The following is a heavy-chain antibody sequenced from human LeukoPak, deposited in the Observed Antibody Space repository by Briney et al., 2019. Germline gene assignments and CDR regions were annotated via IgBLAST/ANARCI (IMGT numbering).Heavy chain of an antibody. J-gene: IGHJ5*02. Sequence: PSETLSLTCAVSGGSIINSNWWSWVRQPPGKGLEWIGEIDHSGSTSYNPSLKSRVTISVDTSKNQFSLKLSSVTAADTAVYYCARVLLPYNWFDPWGQGTLVTVSS. CDR3: ARVLLPYNWFDP. V-gene: IGHV4-4*02. D-gene: IGHD2-15*01. CDR2: IDHSGST. CDR1: GGSIINSNW.